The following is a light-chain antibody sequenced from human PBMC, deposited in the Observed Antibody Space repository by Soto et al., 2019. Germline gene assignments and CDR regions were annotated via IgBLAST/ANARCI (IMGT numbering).Light chain of an antibody. CDR2: AVS. V-gene: IGLV2-14*01. J-gene: IGLJ3*02. CDR3: SSYTGSSTWV. CDR1: SSDVGAYNY. Sequence: QSALTQPASVSGSPGQSITISCTGTSSDVGAYNYVSWYQQHPGKAPKLMIYAVSNRPSGVSNRFSGSKSGNTASLTISGLQSEDEADYYCSSYTGSSTWVFGGGTKLTVL.